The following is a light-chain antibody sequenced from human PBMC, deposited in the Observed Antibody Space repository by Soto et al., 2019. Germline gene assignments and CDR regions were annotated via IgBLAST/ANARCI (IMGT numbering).Light chain of an antibody. J-gene: IGKJ2*01. CDR2: GAS. CDR1: QSVSSNY. Sequence: ETVLTQSPGTLSLSPGERATLSCRASQSVSSNYLAWYQQKPGLAPRLLIYGASSRASGIPDRFGGSRSGTDFALTILRLEPADVAVYFCQHYGRAPPVTFAQGTKLEIK. CDR3: QHYGRAPPVT. V-gene: IGKV3-20*01.